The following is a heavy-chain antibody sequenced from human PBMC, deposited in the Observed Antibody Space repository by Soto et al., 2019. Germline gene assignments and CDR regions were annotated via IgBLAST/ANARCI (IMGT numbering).Heavy chain of an antibody. CDR1: GVIISDYE. Sequence: GGSLRVSRAGSGVIISDYEIIRVRQAPGKGLEWVSYISGSGLTIYYADSVKGRFTISRDNAKNSLYLQMNSLGVEDTAVYYCARVSYRNTYTWFDSWAKHALVTVSA. D-gene: IGHD5-12*01. CDR3: ARVSYRNTYTWFDS. V-gene: IGHV3-48*03. J-gene: IGHJ5*02. CDR2: ISGSGLTI.